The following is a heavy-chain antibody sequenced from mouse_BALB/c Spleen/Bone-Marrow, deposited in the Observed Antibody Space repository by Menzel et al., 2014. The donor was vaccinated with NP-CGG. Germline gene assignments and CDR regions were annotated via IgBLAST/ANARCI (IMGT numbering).Heavy chain of an antibody. CDR3: AKGEPYLAWFAY. CDR1: GLSLTSYG. Sequence: VQLQESGPGLVAPSQSLSITCTVSGLSLTSYGVSWVRQPPGKGLEWLGVIWADGSTSYHSTLISRLSISKDNSKSQVFLKLNSLQTDDTAAYYCAKGEPYLAWFAYWGQGTLVTVSA. V-gene: IGHV2-3*01. CDR2: IWADGST. D-gene: IGHD5-1*01. J-gene: IGHJ3*01.